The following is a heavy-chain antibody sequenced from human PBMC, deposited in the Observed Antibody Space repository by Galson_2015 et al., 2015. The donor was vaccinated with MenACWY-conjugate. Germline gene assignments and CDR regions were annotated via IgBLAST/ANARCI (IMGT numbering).Heavy chain of an antibody. Sequence: PGKGLEWVSVITFDGNYKDFVDPVKGRFTISRDNSKNTLYLEMNSLRPEDTAVYYCARGWGHTAMGYGLKPGAFDFWGQGTMVTVSS. D-gene: IGHD5-18*01. J-gene: IGHJ3*01. V-gene: IGHV3-30*04. CDR2: ITFDGNYK. CDR3: ARGWGHTAMGYGLKPGAFDF.